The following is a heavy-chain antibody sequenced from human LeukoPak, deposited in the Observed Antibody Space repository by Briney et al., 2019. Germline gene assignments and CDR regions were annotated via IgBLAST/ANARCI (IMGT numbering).Heavy chain of an antibody. CDR1: GGSVSGYY. CDR3: ARRRNWLDP. CDR2: IYYSET. J-gene: IGHJ5*02. V-gene: IGHV4-59*08. Sequence: PSETLSLTCTVSGGSVSGYYWTWVRQPPGKGLEWIGYIYYSETNYNPSLKGRVNISLDPSKNQLSLKLTSVTAADTAVYYCARRRNWLDPWGQGTLVTVSS.